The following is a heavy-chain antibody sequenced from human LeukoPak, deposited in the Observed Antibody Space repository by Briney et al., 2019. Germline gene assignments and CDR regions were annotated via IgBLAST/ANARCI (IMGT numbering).Heavy chain of an antibody. D-gene: IGHD6-19*01. CDR3: ARAIAVVDY. CDR2: INPNSGGT. J-gene: IGHJ4*02. V-gene: IGHV1-2*02. CDR1: GYTFTDYY. Sequence: ASVTVSCKASGYTFTDYYIHWARQAPGQGLEWMGWINPNSGGTNYAQKFQGRVTMTKDTSISTAYMELSRLRSDDTAVYFCARAIAVVDYWGQGTLVTVSS.